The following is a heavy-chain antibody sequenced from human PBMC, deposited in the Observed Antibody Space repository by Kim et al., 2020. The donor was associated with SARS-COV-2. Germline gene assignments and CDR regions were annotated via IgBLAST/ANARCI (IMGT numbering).Heavy chain of an antibody. V-gene: IGHV4-59*10. CDR3: AKYYGGVDS. CDR2: GSA. D-gene: IGHD3-10*01. J-gene: IGHJ4*02. Sequence: GSANYSPSIKSRVTMSVDMSKKQFSLKLSSVSAADADVYYCAKYYGGVDSWGQGTLVTVSS.